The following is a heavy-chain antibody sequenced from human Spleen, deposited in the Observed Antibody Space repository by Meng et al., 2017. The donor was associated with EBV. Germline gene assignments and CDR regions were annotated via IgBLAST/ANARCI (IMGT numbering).Heavy chain of an antibody. Sequence: EVQLVESGGGLIQPGGSRRLSCAASGFTVGGNFMSWVRRAPGKGLEWVSVLYRGGITYYADSVKGRFTISRDNSKNTLYLQMNGLRADDTAVYYCAGGDQYSHYFHSWGQGTLVTVSS. J-gene: IGHJ4*02. CDR3: AGGDQYSHYFHS. D-gene: IGHD2-15*01. CDR1: GFTVGGNF. CDR2: LYRGGIT. V-gene: IGHV3-53*01.